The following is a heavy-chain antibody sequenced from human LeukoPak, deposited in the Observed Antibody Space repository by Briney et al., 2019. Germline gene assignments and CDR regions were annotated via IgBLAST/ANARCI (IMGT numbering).Heavy chain of an antibody. D-gene: IGHD3-22*01. V-gene: IGHV3-23*01. Sequence: GGSLRFSCAASGFTFSSYAMSWVRQAPGKGLEWVSAISGSGGSTYYADSVKGRFTISRDNSKNTLYLQMNSLRAEDTAVYYCAKSPYYDSSGYRRINWFDPWGQGTLVTVSS. CDR3: AKSPYYDSSGYRRINWFDP. CDR1: GFTFSSYA. J-gene: IGHJ5*02. CDR2: ISGSGGST.